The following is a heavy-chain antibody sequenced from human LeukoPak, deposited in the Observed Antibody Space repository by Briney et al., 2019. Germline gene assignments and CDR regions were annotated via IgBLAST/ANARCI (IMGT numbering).Heavy chain of an antibody. CDR3: ARDLPQVVPAAISWFDP. J-gene: IGHJ5*02. CDR1: GGSISSSSYS. V-gene: IGHV4-39*07. D-gene: IGHD2-2*02. Sequence: SETLSLTCTVSGGSISSSSYSWGWIRQPPGKGLEWIGSIYYSGSTYYNPSLKSRVTISVDTSKNQFSLKLSSVTAADTAVYYCARDLPQVVPAAISWFDPWGQGTLVTVSS. CDR2: IYYSGST.